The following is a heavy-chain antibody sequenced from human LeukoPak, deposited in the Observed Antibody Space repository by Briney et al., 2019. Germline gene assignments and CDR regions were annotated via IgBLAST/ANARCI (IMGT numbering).Heavy chain of an antibody. CDR2: ISYDGSNK. J-gene: IGHJ4*02. CDR3: AKGLTDYGDAFDY. Sequence: GGSLRLSCAASGFTFSSYGMHWVRQAPGKGLEGVAVISYDGSNKYYADSVKGRFTISRDNSKNTLYLQMNSLRAEDTAVYYCAKGLTDYGDAFDYWGQGTLVTVSS. CDR1: GFTFSSYG. D-gene: IGHD4-17*01. V-gene: IGHV3-30*18.